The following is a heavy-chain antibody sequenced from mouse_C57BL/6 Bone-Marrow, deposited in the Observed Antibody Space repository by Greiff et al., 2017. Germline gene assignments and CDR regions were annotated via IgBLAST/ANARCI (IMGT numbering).Heavy chain of an antibody. CDR1: GYTFTSYW. D-gene: IGHD2-4*01. Sequence: VQLQQPGAELVKPGASVKMSCKASGYTFTSYWITWVKQRPGQGLEWIGDIYPGSGSTNYNEKFKSKATLTVDTSSSTAYMQLSSLTSEDSAVYYCARLGDYDGYAMDYWGQGTSVTGAS. V-gene: IGHV1-55*01. CDR2: IYPGSGST. J-gene: IGHJ4*01. CDR3: ARLGDYDGYAMDY.